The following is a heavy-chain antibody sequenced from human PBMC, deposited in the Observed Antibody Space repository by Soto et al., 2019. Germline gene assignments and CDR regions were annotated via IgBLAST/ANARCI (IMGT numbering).Heavy chain of an antibody. V-gene: IGHV6-1*01. D-gene: IGHD3-16*01. CDR3: VGGLGAFDN. CDR2: TYYTSKWFN. Sequence: SQTHSLTCAICVDSVSSNRAASNWVRQSPSRGLEWLGRTYYTSKWFNDYAVSVKRRITINPDTSKNQFSLQLNSVTPEDTAVYCCVGGLGAFDNWGQGTLVTVS. CDR1: VDSVSSNRAA. J-gene: IGHJ3*02.